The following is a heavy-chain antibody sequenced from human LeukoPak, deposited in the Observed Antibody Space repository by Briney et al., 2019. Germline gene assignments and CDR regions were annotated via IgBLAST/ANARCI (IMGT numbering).Heavy chain of an antibody. J-gene: IGHJ5*02. CDR1: GFTFSSYG. V-gene: IGHV3-30*18. Sequence: GESLKISCVASGFTFSSYGMHWVRQAPGKGLEWVAVISYDGSNKYYADSVKGRFTISRDNSKNTVYLQMNSLRAEDTAVYYCAKGNWSTEGGHNWFDPWGQGTLVTVSS. CDR2: ISYDGSNK. D-gene: IGHD3-16*01. CDR3: AKGNWSTEGGHNWFDP.